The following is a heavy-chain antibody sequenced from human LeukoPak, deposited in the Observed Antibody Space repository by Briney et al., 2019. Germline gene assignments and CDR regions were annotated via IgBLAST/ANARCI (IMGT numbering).Heavy chain of an antibody. D-gene: IGHD1-1*01. Sequence: PGGSLRLSCAASGFTFSSYTMHWIRQAPGQGLEWVSSISGSNSYIFYADSVKGRFTVSRANAKDSLYLQMNSLRAEDTAVYYCARALTTLTYEGYWGQGTLVTVSS. V-gene: IGHV3-21*01. J-gene: IGHJ4*02. CDR3: ARALTTLTYEGY. CDR1: GFTFSSYT. CDR2: ISGSNSYI.